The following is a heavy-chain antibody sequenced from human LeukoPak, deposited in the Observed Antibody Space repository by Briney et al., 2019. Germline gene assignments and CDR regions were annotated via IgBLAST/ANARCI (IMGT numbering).Heavy chain of an antibody. V-gene: IGHV1-58*01. CDR1: GFTFTSSA. CDR3: AAGPRRMAGTIFVY. J-gene: IGHJ4*02. CDR2: IVVGSGNT. Sequence: GTSVKVSCKASGFTFTSSAVQWVRQARGQRLVWVGWIVVGSGNTNYAQKFQERVTITRDMSTSTAYMELSSLRSEDTAVYYCAAGPRRMAGTIFVYWGQGTLVTVSS. D-gene: IGHD6-19*01.